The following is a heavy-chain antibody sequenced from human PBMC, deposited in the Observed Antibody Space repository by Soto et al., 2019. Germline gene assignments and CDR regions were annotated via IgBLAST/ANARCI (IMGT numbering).Heavy chain of an antibody. CDR1: GYSISSGYY. CDR2: IYHSGST. J-gene: IGHJ3*02. Sequence: PSETLSLTCAVSGYSISSGYYWGWIRQPPGKGLEWIGSIYHSGSTYYNPSLKSRVTISVDTSKNQFSLKLSSVTAADTAVYYCARDRIVGILGKGAFDIWGQGTMLTVSS. D-gene: IGHD1-26*01. CDR3: ARDRIVGILGKGAFDI. V-gene: IGHV4-38-2*02.